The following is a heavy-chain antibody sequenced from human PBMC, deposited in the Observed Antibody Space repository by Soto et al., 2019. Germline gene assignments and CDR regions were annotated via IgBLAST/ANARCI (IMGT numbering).Heavy chain of an antibody. V-gene: IGHV5-51*01. D-gene: IGHD3-22*01. J-gene: IGHJ4*02. CDR1: GYRFSTYW. CDR3: ARRDNSGFPDY. Sequence: GESLKISCKTSGYRFSTYWIGWVRQMPGKSLEWMGIIYPLNSDTRYSPSFQGQVTLSADKSISTAYLQWSSLKASDTAMYYCARRDNSGFPDYWGQGTLVTVSS. CDR2: IYPLNSDT.